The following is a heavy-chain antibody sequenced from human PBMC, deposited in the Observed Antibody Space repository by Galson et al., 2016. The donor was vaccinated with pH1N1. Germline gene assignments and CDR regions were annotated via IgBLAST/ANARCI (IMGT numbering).Heavy chain of an antibody. D-gene: IGHD5-18*01. CDR3: ARQVESDAAMVGEDAFDI. V-gene: IGHV5-51*01. Sequence: QSGAEVKKSGESLKISCKGSGYSFTTDWIGWVRQMPGKGLEWMGNIYPGDSDTRYSPSFQGQVTISADKSISTAYLQWSSLKASDTAMYFCARQVESDAAMVGEDAFDIWGQGTMVTVSS. J-gene: IGHJ3*02. CDR2: IYPGDSDT. CDR1: GYSFTTDW.